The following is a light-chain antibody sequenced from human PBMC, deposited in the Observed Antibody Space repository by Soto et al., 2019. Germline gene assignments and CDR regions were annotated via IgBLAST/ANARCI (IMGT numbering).Light chain of an antibody. CDR3: QQYYSTPWT. CDR2: WAS. V-gene: IGKV4-1*01. Sequence: DIVMTQSPDSLAVSLGERATINCKSSQSVLYSSNNKNYSAWYQQKPGQPPKLLIYWASTRESGVPDRFSGSGSGTDFTLSISSLQAEDVALYYCQQYYSTPWTFGQGTKVEIK. CDR1: QSVLYSSNNKNY. J-gene: IGKJ1*01.